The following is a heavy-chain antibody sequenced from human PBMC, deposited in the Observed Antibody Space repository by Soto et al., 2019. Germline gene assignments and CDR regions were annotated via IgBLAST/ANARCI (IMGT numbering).Heavy chain of an antibody. CDR3: AAMRGHSTVLFDP. V-gene: IGHV3-15*01. J-gene: IGHJ5*02. CDR2: VKSKTEGGTV. Sequence: VQLVESGGGLVKPGGSLRLSCAASGFTFNNAWMSWVRQAPGKGLEWVGRVKSKTEGGTVDYAAPVKGRYSISRDDSTNTLYVQMNSMKAEETAVYYCAAMRGHSTVLFDPGGQGTLVTVSS. D-gene: IGHD2-8*02. CDR1: GFTFNNAW.